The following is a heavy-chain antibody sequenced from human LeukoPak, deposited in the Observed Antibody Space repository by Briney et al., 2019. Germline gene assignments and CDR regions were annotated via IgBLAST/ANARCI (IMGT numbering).Heavy chain of an antibody. CDR2: IIPIFGTA. D-gene: IGHD2-8*01. V-gene: IGHV1-69*05. CDR3: ARDSVLMVYATPNDAFDI. Sequence: SVKVSCKASGYTFTSYDINWVRQAPGQGLEWMGRIIPIFGTANYAQKFQGRVTITTDESTSTAYMELSSLRSEDTAVYYCARDSVLMVYATPNDAFDIWGRGTMVTVSS. CDR1: GYTFTSYD. J-gene: IGHJ3*02.